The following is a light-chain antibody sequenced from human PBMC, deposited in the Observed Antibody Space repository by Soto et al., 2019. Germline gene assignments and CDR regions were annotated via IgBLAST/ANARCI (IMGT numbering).Light chain of an antibody. V-gene: IGKV1-39*01. CDR1: QSISSY. CDR3: QQSYSTPPT. CDR2: AAS. Sequence: DIQMTPSPSSLSASVGDRVTITCRASQSISSYLNWYQQKPGKAPKLLIYAASSLQSGVPSRFSGSGSGTDFTLTISSLQPEDFATYYCQQSYSTPPTFSQGTKLEIK. J-gene: IGKJ2*01.